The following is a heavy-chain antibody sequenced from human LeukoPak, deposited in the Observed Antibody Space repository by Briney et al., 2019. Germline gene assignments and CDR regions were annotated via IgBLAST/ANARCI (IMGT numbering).Heavy chain of an antibody. D-gene: IGHD3-3*01. CDR1: GGSISSSSYY. J-gene: IGHJ4*02. V-gene: IGHV4-39*01. Sequence: NPSETLSLTCTVSGGSISSSSYYWGWIRQPPGKGLEWIGSIYYSGSTYYNPSLKSRVTISVDTSKNQFSLKLSSVTAADTAVYYCARIPSLTIFGVITEMSFDYWGQGTLVTVSS. CDR3: ARIPSLTIFGVITEMSFDY. CDR2: IYYSGST.